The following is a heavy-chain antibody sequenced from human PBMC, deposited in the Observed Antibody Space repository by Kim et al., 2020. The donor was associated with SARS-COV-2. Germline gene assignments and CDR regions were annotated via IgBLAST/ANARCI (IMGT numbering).Heavy chain of an antibody. CDR1: GFTFNNAW. J-gene: IGHJ4*02. D-gene: IGHD1-26*01. V-gene: IGHV3-15*01. Sequence: GGSLRLSCAASGFTFNNAWMSWVRQAPGKGLEWVGSIKSKTDGGTTDYAAPVKGRFTISRDDSKNTVYLQMNSLKSDDTALYYCATGTSVGGWGQGTRVTVSS. CDR3: ATGTSVGG. CDR2: IKSKTDGGTT.